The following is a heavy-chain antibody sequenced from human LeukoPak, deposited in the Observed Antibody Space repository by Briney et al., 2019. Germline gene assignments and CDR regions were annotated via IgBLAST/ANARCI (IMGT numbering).Heavy chain of an antibody. CDR2: IYYSGST. J-gene: IGHJ4*02. V-gene: IGHV4-30-4*07. CDR1: GASISSGGFS. CDR3: ARDPDFWSGYYNFDY. Sequence: SETLSLTCAVSGASISSGGFSWSWIRQPPGKGLEWIGYIYYSGSTYYNPSLKSRVTISVDTSKNQFSLKLNSVTAADTAVYYCARDPDFWSGYYNFDYWGQGTLVTVSS. D-gene: IGHD3-3*01.